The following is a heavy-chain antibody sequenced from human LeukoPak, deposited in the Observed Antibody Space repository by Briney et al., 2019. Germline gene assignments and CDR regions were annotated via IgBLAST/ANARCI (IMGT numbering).Heavy chain of an antibody. CDR2: IYPGDSET. V-gene: IGHV5-51*01. D-gene: IGHD2-21*01. Sequence: GESLKISCKGSGYSFTSFWIGWVRQMPGKGLEWMGIIYPGDSETRYIPSFQGQVTFSGDKSINTAYLQWSSLKASDTAIYYCAAIRSYSDAFDIWGQGTMVTVTS. CDR1: GYSFTSFW. CDR3: AAIRSYSDAFDI. J-gene: IGHJ3*02.